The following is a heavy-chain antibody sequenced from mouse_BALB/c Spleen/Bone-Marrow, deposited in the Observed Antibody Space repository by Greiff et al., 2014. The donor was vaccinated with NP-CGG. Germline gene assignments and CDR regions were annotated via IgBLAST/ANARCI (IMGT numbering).Heavy chain of an antibody. D-gene: IGHD1-1*01. CDR1: GFNIKDTY. Sequence: VQLQQPGAELVKPGASVKLSCTASGFNIKDTYMHWVKQRPEQGLEWIGRIDPANGNTKYDPKFQGKATITADTSSNTAYLQLSSLTSEDTAVYYCAMYYYGSSLFACWGQGTLVTVSA. CDR2: IDPANGNT. CDR3: AMYYYGSSLFAC. V-gene: IGHV14-3*02. J-gene: IGHJ3*01.